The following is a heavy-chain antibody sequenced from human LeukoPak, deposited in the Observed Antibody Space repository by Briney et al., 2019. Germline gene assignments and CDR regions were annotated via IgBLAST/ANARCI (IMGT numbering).Heavy chain of an antibody. V-gene: IGHV3-48*03. J-gene: IGHJ4*02. D-gene: IGHD5-24*01. CDR3: AVFVEMATKTVNY. Sequence: PGGSLRLSCAASGFTFSSYEMNWVRQAPGKGLEWVSYISSSGSTIYYADSVKGRFTISRDNAKNSLYLQMNSLRAEDTAVYYCAVFVEMATKTVNYWGQGTLVTVSS. CDR1: GFTFSSYE. CDR2: ISSSGSTI.